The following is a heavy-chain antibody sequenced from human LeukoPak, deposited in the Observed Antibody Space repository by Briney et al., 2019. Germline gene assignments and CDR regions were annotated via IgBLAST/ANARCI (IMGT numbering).Heavy chain of an antibody. J-gene: IGHJ5*02. Sequence: SETLSLTCTVSGGSVSSGSYYWSWIRQPPGKGLEWIGYIYYSGSTNYNPSLKSRVTISVDTSKNQFSLRLTSVTAADTAVYYCAITGSRPYYGSGGGYWFDPWGQGTLVTVSS. CDR3: AITGSRPYYGSGGGYWFDP. CDR2: IYYSGST. D-gene: IGHD3-10*01. V-gene: IGHV4-61*01. CDR1: GGSVSSGSYY.